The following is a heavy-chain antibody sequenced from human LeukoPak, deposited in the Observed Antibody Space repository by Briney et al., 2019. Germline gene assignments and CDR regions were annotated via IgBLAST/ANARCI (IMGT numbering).Heavy chain of an antibody. V-gene: IGHV4-61*02. Sequence: PSETLSLTCTVSGGSISSGSYYWSWIRQPAGKGLEWIGRIYTSGSTNYNPSLKSRVTISVDTSKNQFSLKLSSVTAADTAVYYCARVGPLWFEPYYFDYWGQGTLVTVSS. J-gene: IGHJ4*02. D-gene: IGHD3-10*01. CDR3: ARVGPLWFEPYYFDY. CDR1: GGSISSGSYY. CDR2: IYTSGST.